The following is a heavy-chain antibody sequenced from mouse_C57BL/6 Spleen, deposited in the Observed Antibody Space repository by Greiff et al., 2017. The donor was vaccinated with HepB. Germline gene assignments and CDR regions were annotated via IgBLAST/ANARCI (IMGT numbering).Heavy chain of an antibody. D-gene: IGHD1-1*01. J-gene: IGHJ1*03. CDR2: ISSGGDYT. CDR1: GFTFSSYA. CDR3: TRDGYGSRDWYFDV. Sequence: EVKVEESGEGLVKPGGSLKLSCAASGFTFSSYAMSWVRQTPEKRLEWVAYISSGGDYTYYADTVKGRITISRDNARNTLYLQMSSLKSEDTAMYYCTRDGYGSRDWYFDVWGTGTTVTVSS. V-gene: IGHV5-9-1*02.